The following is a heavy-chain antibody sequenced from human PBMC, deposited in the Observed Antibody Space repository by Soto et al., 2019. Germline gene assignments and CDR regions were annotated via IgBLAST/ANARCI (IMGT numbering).Heavy chain of an antibody. CDR3: ARKDTAMGQNYFDY. Sequence: ASVKVSCKASGYTFTGYAMHWVRQAPGQRLEWMGWINAGNGNTKYSQKLQGRVTITADKSTSTAYMELSSLRSEDTAVYYCARKDTAMGQNYFDYWGQGTLVTVSS. J-gene: IGHJ4*02. CDR1: GYTFTGYA. V-gene: IGHV1-3*01. CDR2: INAGNGNT. D-gene: IGHD5-18*01.